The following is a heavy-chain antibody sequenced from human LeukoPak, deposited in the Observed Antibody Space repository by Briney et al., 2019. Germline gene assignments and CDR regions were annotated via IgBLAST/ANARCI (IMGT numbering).Heavy chain of an antibody. D-gene: IGHD1-26*01. CDR1: GGSISSGSYY. CDR2: IYTSGST. V-gene: IGHV4-61*02. CDR3: ARTYSGSPQYFQH. Sequence: SETLSLTCTVSGGSISSGSYYWSWIRQPAGKGLEWIGRIYTSGSTNYNPSLKSRVTISVDTSKNLFSLKLSSVTAADTAVYYCARTYSGSPQYFQHWGQGTLVTVSS. J-gene: IGHJ1*01.